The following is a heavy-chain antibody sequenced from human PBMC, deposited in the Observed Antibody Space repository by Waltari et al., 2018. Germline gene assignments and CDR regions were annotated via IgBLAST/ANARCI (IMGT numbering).Heavy chain of an antibody. CDR1: GFRFGSYS. D-gene: IGHD2-21*01. J-gene: IGHJ3*02. CDR2: ISGDSGSI. CDR3: ARDRDWAFDI. V-gene: IGHV3-48*04. Sequence: EVQLVESGGGLVQPGGSLRLSCAAAGFRFGSYSMNWFRQAPGKGLEWVSYISGDSGSIHYADSVKGRITVSRDNAKNSLYLQMSSLTAEDTAVFYCARDRDWAFDIWGQGTMVTVSS.